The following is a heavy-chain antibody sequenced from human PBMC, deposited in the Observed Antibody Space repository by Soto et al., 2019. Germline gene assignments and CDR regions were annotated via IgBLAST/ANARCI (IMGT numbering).Heavy chain of an antibody. CDR3: ARERPDGARLDP. J-gene: IGHJ5*02. V-gene: IGHV4-34*01. D-gene: IGHD6-6*01. Sequence: SETLSLTCAVYGGSFSGSYWNWIRQPPGKGLEWIGEINHSGSTYYNPSLKSRVTISVDTSKNQFSLKLSSVTAADTAVYYCARERPDGARLDPWGQGTLVTVSS. CDR1: GGSFSGSY. CDR2: INHSGST.